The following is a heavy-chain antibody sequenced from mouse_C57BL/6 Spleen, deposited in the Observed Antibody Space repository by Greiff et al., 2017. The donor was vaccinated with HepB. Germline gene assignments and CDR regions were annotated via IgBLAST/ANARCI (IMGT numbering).Heavy chain of an antibody. CDR3: ARSGPLTWLAY. J-gene: IGHJ3*01. V-gene: IGHV1-69*01. D-gene: IGHD3-1*01. CDR1: GYTFTSYG. Sequence: QVQLQQPGAELVMPGASVKLSCKASGYTFTSYGMHWVKQRPGQGLEWIGEIDTADSYTNYNQKFKGKSTLTVDKYSSTAYMQLSSLTSEDSAVYYCARSGPLTWLAYWGQGTLVTVSA. CDR2: IDTADSYT.